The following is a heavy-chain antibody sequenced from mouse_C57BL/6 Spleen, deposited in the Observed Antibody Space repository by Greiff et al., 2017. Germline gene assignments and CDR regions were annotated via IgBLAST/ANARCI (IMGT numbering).Heavy chain of an antibody. V-gene: IGHV1-69*01. Sequence: QVQLQQPAALLVIPTASVKLSARAYSYPFPSYWMTWVEPMPGRGLGWIGEIDPSDMYPISIQKFKGKSTLPVDKSSSTAYMQLSSLTSEDSAVYYCARPSYYGRNAMYCRGQVRSVSVSS. CDR1: SYPFPSYW. D-gene: IGHD2-10*01. J-gene: IGHJ4*01. CDR2: IDPSDMYP. CDR3: ARPSYYGRNAMYC.